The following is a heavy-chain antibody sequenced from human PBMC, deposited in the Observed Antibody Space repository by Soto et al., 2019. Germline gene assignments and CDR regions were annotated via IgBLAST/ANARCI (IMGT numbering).Heavy chain of an antibody. V-gene: IGHV1-69*06. CDR3: ARLVNCGGDCFDAFDI. D-gene: IGHD2-21*02. CDR2: IIPIFGTA. Sequence: SVKVSCKASGGPFSSYAISWVRQAPGQGLEWMGGIIPIFGTANYAQKFQGRVTITADKSTSTAYMELSSLRSEDTAVYYCARLVNCGGDCFDAFDIWGQGTMVTVSS. J-gene: IGHJ3*02. CDR1: GGPFSSYA.